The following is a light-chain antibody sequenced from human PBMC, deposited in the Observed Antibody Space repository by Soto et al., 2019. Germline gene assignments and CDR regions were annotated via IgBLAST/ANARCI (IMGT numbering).Light chain of an antibody. Sequence: QSVLTQPASVCGSPGQSITISCTGSSSDVGSYNLVSWYQQHPGKAPKLMIYEGSKRPSGVSNRFSGSKSGNTASLTISGLQAEDEADYYCCSYAGGGSYVFGPGTKLTVL. V-gene: IGLV2-23*01. J-gene: IGLJ1*01. CDR2: EGS. CDR3: CSYAGGGSYV. CDR1: SSDVGSYNL.